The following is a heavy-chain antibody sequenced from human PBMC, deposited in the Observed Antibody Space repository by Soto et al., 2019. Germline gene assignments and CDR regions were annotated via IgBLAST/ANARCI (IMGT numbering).Heavy chain of an antibody. J-gene: IGHJ4*02. Sequence: GASVKVSCKASGYTFTGYYMHWVRQAPGQGLEWMGWINPNSGGTNYAQKFQGWVTMTRDTSISTAYMELSRLRSDDTAVYYCARDLGRITMVRGVLGYWGQGTLVTVSS. CDR2: INPNSGGT. D-gene: IGHD3-10*01. CDR1: GYTFTGYY. V-gene: IGHV1-2*04. CDR3: ARDLGRITMVRGVLGY.